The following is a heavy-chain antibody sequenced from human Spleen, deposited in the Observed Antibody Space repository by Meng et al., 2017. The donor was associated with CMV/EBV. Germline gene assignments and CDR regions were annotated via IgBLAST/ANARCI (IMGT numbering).Heavy chain of an antibody. CDR1: GYTLTELS. Sequence: CKVSGYTLTELSMHWVRQAPGKGLEWMGGFDPEDGETIYAQKFQGRVTMTEDTSTDTAYMELSSLRSEDTVVYYCATLRQGSSSLDYWGQGTLVTVSS. J-gene: IGHJ4*02. D-gene: IGHD6-6*01. CDR2: FDPEDGET. CDR3: ATLRQGSSSLDY. V-gene: IGHV1-24*01.